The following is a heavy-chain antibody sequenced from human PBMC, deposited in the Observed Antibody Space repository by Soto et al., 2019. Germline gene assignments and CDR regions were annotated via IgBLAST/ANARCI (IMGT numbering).Heavy chain of an antibody. CDR1: GYTFSDYY. CDR2: INPNSGGT. CDR3: AREPATAKPEGVDF. V-gene: IGHV1-2*02. D-gene: IGHD1-1*01. Sequence: VKVSCKASGYTFSDYYIHWVRHAPGQGLEWMGWINPNSGGTKYAPKFQGGVTMTRDTSITTAYMALSRLRSGDTAVYYCAREPATAKPEGVDFWGQGTLVTVSS. J-gene: IGHJ4*02.